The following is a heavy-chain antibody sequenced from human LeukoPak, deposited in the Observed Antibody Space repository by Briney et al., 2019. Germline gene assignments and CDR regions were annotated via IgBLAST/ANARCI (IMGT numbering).Heavy chain of an antibody. J-gene: IGHJ5*02. Sequence: EASVKVSFKASGYTFTGYYMHWVRQAPGQGREWMGWINPNSGGTNYAQKFQGRVTMTRDTSISTAYMELSRLRSDDTAVYYCARSGSAINWFDPWGQGTLVTVSS. CDR2: INPNSGGT. CDR1: GYTFTGYY. CDR3: ARSGSAINWFDP. V-gene: IGHV1-2*02. D-gene: IGHD3-10*01.